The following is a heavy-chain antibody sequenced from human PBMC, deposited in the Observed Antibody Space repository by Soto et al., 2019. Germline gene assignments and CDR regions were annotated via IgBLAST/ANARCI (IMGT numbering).Heavy chain of an antibody. CDR3: ASSSYNWFDP. J-gene: IGHJ5*02. Sequence: QVQLVQSGAEVKKPGSSLKVSCKASGGTFSSYTISWVRQAPGQGLEWMGRIIPILGIANYAQKFQVRVTITADKSTSTAYMELSSLRSEDTAVYYCASSSYNWFDPWGQGTLVTVSS. V-gene: IGHV1-69*02. CDR1: GGTFSSYT. CDR2: IIPILGIA. D-gene: IGHD6-6*01.